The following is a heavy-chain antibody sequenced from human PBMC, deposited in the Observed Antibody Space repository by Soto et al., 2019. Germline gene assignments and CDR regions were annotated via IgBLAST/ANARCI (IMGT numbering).Heavy chain of an antibody. CDR1: GFTFSSYA. D-gene: IGHD3-22*01. CDR3: ARDRDYYDSSGYYYPDY. V-gene: IGHV3-30-3*01. CDR2: ISYDGSNK. Sequence: QVQLVESGGGVVQPGRSLRLSCAASGFTFSSYAMHWVRQAPGKGLEWVAVISYDGSNKYYADSVKGRFTISRDNSKNPLYLQMNTLRAEDTAVYYCARDRDYYDSSGYYYPDYWGQGTLVTVSS. J-gene: IGHJ4*02.